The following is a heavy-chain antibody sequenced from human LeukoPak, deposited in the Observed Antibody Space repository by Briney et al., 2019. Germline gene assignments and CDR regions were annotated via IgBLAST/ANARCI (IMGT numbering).Heavy chain of an antibody. CDR2: IWYDGSNK. CDR1: GFTFSSYG. Sequence: GGSLRLSCAASGFTFSSYGMHWVRQAPGKGLEWVAVIWYDGSNKYYADSVKGRFTISRDNSKNTLYLQTNSLRAEDTAVYYCARGDDSSGYYYGYFDYWGQGTLVTVSS. J-gene: IGHJ4*02. D-gene: IGHD3-22*01. CDR3: ARGDDSSGYYYGYFDY. V-gene: IGHV3-33*01.